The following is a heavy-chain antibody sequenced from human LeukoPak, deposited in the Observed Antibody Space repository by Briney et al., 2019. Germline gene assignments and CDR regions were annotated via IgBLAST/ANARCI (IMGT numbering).Heavy chain of an antibody. V-gene: IGHV1-69*06. CDR2: IIPIFGTA. J-gene: IGHJ4*02. CDR3: ARDEGKYDILTGYYPQDY. Sequence: ASVKVSCRASGGTFSSYAISWVRQAPGQGLEWMGGIIPIFGTANYAQKFQGRVTITADKATSTAYMELSSLRSEDTAVYYCARDEGKYDILTGYYPQDYWGQGTLVTVSS. CDR1: GGTFSSYA. D-gene: IGHD3-9*01.